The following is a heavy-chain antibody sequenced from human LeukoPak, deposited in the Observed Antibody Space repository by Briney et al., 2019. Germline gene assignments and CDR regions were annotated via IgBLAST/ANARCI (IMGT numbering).Heavy chain of an antibody. V-gene: IGHV4-61*02. J-gene: IGHJ6*03. CDR1: GGLISSGSYY. CDR3: ARGFKLRLPAEGYYYYYYMDV. CDR2: IYSSGST. Sequence: PSQTLSLTCTVSGGLISSGSYYWSWIRQPAGKGLEWIGRIYSSGSTNYNPSLKSRVTISVDTSKNQFSLKPSSVTAADTAVYYCARGFKLRLPAEGYYYYYYMDVWGKGTTVTVSS. D-gene: IGHD3-3*01.